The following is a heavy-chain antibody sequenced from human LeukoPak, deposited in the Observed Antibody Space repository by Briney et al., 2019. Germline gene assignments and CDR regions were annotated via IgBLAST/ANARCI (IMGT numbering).Heavy chain of an antibody. D-gene: IGHD3-3*01. Sequence: GGSLRLSCAASGFTFSTYAMSWVRQAPGKGLQWVSAVSGSGGSTYYADSVKGRFTISRDNSKNTLYLKMNSLRVEDTAVYYCTKGLYYDFWSGYSVTDYWGQGTLVTVSS. V-gene: IGHV3-23*01. CDR3: TKGLYYDFWSGYSVTDY. CDR1: GFTFSTYA. J-gene: IGHJ4*02. CDR2: VSGSGGST.